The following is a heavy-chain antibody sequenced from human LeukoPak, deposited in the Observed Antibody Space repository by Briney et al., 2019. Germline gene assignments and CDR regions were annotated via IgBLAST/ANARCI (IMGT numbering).Heavy chain of an antibody. J-gene: IGHJ5*02. D-gene: IGHD2-2*01. V-gene: IGHV1-2*02. CDR1: GYTFTGYY. Sequence: ASVKVSCKASGYTFTGYYMHWVRQAPGQGLEWMGWINSNSGGTNYAQKFQGRVTMTRDTSISTAYMELSRLRSDDTAVYYCARDQGGIVVVPAALPENWFDPWGQGTLVTVSS. CDR2: INSNSGGT. CDR3: ARDQGGIVVVPAALPENWFDP.